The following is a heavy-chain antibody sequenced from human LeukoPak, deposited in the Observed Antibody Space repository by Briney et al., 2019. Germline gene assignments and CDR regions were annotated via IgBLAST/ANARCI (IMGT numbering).Heavy chain of an antibody. D-gene: IGHD2-2*01. V-gene: IGHV4-4*07. CDR3: ARALGYCSSTSCYDWYFDF. Sequence: SETLSLTCTVSGGSISSYYWSWIRQPAGKGLEWIGRIYTSGSTNYNPSLKSRVTISVDTSKNQFSLKLSSVTAADTAVYYCARALGYCSSTSCYDWYFDFWGRGTLVTVSS. CDR1: GGSISSYY. J-gene: IGHJ2*01. CDR2: IYTSGST.